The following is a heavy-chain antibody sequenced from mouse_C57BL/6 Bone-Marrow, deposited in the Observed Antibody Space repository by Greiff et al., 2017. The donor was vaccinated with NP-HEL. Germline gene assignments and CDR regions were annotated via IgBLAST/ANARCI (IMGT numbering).Heavy chain of an antibody. CDR2: IYPRSGNT. J-gene: IGHJ1*03. Sequence: VKLVESGAELARPGASVKLSCKASGYTFTSYGISWVKQSTGQGLEWIGEIYPRSGNTYYNEKFKGKATLTADKSSSTAYMELRSLTSEDSAVYYCARHLLLRSDWYFDVWGTGTTVTVSS. CDR1: GYTFTSYG. V-gene: IGHV1-81*01. CDR3: ARHLLLRSDWYFDV. D-gene: IGHD1-1*01.